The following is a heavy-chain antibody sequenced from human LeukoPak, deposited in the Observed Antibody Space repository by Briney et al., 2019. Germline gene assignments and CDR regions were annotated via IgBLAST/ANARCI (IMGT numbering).Heavy chain of an antibody. D-gene: IGHD3-22*01. CDR1: GGSFSGYY. V-gene: IGHV4-34*01. Sequence: SETLSLTCAVYGGSFSGYYWSWIRQPPGKGLEWIGEINHSGSTNYNPSLKSRVTISVDTSKNQFSLKLNSVTAADTAVYYCARGVEDYYDSTGYYYWGQGTLVTVSS. CDR2: INHSGST. J-gene: IGHJ4*02. CDR3: ARGVEDYYDSTGYYY.